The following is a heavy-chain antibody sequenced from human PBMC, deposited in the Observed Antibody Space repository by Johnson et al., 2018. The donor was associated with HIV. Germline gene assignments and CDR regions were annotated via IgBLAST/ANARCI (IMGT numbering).Heavy chain of an antibody. CDR1: GFTFSSYG. CDR3: AKGVVPAAADAFDI. Sequence: QVQLVESGGGVVQPGRSLRLSCAASGFTFSSYGMPWVRQAPGKGLEWVAVISSDRSNKYYEESVKGRFTIARDNSKNTLYLQMNSLGAEDTAVYYVAKGVVPAAADAFDIWGQGTMVTVSS. J-gene: IGHJ3*02. CDR2: ISSDRSNK. D-gene: IGHD2-2*01. V-gene: IGHV3-30*18.